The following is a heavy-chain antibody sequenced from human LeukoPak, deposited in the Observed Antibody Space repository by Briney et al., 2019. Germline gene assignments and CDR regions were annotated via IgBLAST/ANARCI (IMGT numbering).Heavy chain of an antibody. CDR2: IRQDGSEK. D-gene: IGHD4-17*01. CDR1: GFTFSSYW. J-gene: IGHJ4*02. CDR3: ASNDYVDYFDY. V-gene: IGHV3-7*01. Sequence: GGSLRLSCAASGFTFSSYWMSWVRQAPGKGLEGVANIRQDGSEKYYVDSVKGRFTISRDNAKNLLYLQMNSLRAEDTAVYYCASNDYVDYFDYWGQGTLVTVSS.